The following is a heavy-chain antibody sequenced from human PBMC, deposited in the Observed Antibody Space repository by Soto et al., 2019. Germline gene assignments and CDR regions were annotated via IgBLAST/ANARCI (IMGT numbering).Heavy chain of an antibody. D-gene: IGHD6-6*01. CDR1: GFTFSSYG. Sequence: GGSLRLSCAASGFTFSSYGMHWVRQAPGKGLEWVAVISYDGSNKYYADSVKGRFTISRDNAKNSLYLQMNSLRAEDTAVYYCARGPSIAARGSGMDIWGQGTTVTVSS. CDR3: ARGPSIAARGSGMDI. V-gene: IGHV3-30*03. J-gene: IGHJ6*02. CDR2: ISYDGSNK.